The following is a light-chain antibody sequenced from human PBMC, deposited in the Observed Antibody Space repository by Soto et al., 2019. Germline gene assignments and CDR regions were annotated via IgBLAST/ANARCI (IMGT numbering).Light chain of an antibody. CDR2: AAS. V-gene: IGKV3-20*01. CDR1: QSVSSAY. J-gene: IGKJ1*01. CDR3: QQYGSSSTWT. Sequence: EIVLTQSPGTLSLSPGERATLSCRASQSVSSAYLAWYQHKPGQPPTLLIYAASSRVTGSPDRFSGSGSGTDFTLTISRLEHEDFAVYYCQQYGSSSTWTFGQGTKVEIK.